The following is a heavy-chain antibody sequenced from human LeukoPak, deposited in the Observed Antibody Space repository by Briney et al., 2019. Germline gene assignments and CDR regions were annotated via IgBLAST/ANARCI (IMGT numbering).Heavy chain of an antibody. J-gene: IGHJ5*02. D-gene: IGHD1-14*01. CDR2: IKHDGSEK. CDR3: VRDTTSNWFDP. Sequence: GGSLRLSCAASGFTFSGYWMTWVRHAPGKGLEWVANIKHDGSEKYYVDSVKGRFTISRDNAKNSLLLQMNSLRVEDTAVYHCVRDTTSNWFDPWGQGTLVTVSS. V-gene: IGHV3-7*04. CDR1: GFTFSGYW.